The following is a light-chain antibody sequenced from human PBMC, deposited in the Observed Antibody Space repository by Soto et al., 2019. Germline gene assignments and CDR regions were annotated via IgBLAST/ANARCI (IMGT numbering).Light chain of an antibody. V-gene: IGKV1-5*01. CDR1: QSIRTW. CDR2: DAS. J-gene: IGKJ1*01. Sequence: DIQMTQSPSTLSASVGDRVTITCRASQSIRTWLAWYQHKPGKAPKFLIYDASTVESGVPSRFSGSGSGTEFTLHINDLQPDDFTTYYCQQYHNYPRTFGQGTRVEIK. CDR3: QQYHNYPRT.